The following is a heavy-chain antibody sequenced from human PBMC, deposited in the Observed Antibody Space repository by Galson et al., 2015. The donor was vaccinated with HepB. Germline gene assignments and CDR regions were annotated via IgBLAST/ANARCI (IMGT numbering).Heavy chain of an antibody. J-gene: IGHJ5*02. CDR2: ISGYNGKT. D-gene: IGHD2-21*02. CDR1: GYALSDYA. V-gene: IGHV1-18*04. Sequence: SVKVSCKASGYALSDYAVSWVRQAPGQGLEWMGWISGYNGKTIYAQKFQGRITLTTQTSTGTAYMELRNLRSDDTAMYYCARDRPMTASWLDPWGQGTLVTVSS. CDR3: ARDRPMTASWLDP.